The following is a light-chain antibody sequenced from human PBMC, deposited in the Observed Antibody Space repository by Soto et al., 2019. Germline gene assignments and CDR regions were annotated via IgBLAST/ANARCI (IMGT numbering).Light chain of an antibody. CDR3: QLYGSSSWT. Sequence: EIVLTQSPGTLSLSPGERATLSCRASQSVSSSYLAWYQQKPGQAHRLLIYGASSRATGIPDRFSGSGSGTDFTLTISRLEPEDLAVYYCQLYGSSSWTFGKGTKVESK. J-gene: IGKJ1*01. V-gene: IGKV3-20*01. CDR2: GAS. CDR1: QSVSSSY.